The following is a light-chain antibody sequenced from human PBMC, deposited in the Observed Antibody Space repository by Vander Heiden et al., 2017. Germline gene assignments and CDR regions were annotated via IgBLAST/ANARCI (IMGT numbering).Light chain of an antibody. V-gene: IGLV2-14*03. J-gene: IGLJ1*01. CDR3: SSYTSSSPFV. Sequence: QSALTQPASVSGSPGQSITISCTGTSSDVGGYNYVSWYQQHPGKAPKLMIYDVSNRPSGVSNRFSGSKSGNTASLTISGRQAEDEADYYCSSYTSSSPFVFGTGTKVTVL. CDR1: SSDVGGYNY. CDR2: DVS.